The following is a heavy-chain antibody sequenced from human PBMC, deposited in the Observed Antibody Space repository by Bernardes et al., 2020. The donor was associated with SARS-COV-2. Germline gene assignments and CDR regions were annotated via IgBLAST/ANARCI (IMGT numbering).Heavy chain of an antibody. CDR1: GGSFSGYY. Sequence: SETLSLTCAVYGGSFSGYYCSWIRQPPGKGLEWIWEINHSGSTNYNPSLKSRVTISVDTSKNQFSLKLSSVTAADTAVYYCAREALRWSHLRSPFQHWGQGTLVTVSS. J-gene: IGHJ1*01. CDR3: AREALRWSHLRSPFQH. D-gene: IGHD4-17*01. V-gene: IGHV4-34*01. CDR2: INHSGST.